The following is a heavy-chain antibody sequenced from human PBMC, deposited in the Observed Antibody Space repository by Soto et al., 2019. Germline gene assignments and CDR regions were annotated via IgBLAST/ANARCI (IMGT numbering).Heavy chain of an antibody. D-gene: IGHD3-10*01. Sequence: SETLSLTCAVSGGSISSGGYSWSWIRQPPGKGLEWIGYIYHSGSTYYNPSLKSRVTISVDRSKNQFSLKLSSVTAADTAVYYCARGGSYGSGSYRFNWFDPWGQGTLVTVSS. CDR2: IYHSGST. CDR1: GGSISSGGYS. J-gene: IGHJ5*02. CDR3: ARGGSYGSGSYRFNWFDP. V-gene: IGHV4-30-2*01.